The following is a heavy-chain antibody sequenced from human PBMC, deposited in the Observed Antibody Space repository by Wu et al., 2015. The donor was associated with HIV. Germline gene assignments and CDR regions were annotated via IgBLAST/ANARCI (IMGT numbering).Heavy chain of an antibody. V-gene: IGHV1-18*01. CDR3: ARWIHDSSGYYLDY. Sequence: QVQLVQSGAEVKKPGASVKVSCKASGNTFSNFGISWVRQAPGQGLEWMGWISAYNGNTNYAQKFQGRVTMTTDTSTSTAYMELRSLRSDDTAVYYXARWIHDSSGYYLDYWGQGTLVTVSS. J-gene: IGHJ4*02. CDR1: GNTFSNFG. D-gene: IGHD3-22*01. CDR2: ISAYNGNT.